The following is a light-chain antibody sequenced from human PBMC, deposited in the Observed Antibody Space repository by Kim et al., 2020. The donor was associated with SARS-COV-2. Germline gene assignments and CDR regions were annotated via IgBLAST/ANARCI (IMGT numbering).Light chain of an antibody. CDR2: EDN. V-gene: IGLV6-57*01. J-gene: IGLJ3*02. CDR1: SGSIASNY. Sequence: NFMLTQPHSVSESPGKTVTISCTRSSGSIASNYVQWYQQRPGSSPTTVSYEDNQRPSGVPDRFSGSIDSSSNSASLTISGLKTEDEADYYCQSYDSSNHWVISGGTQLTVL. CDR3: QSYDSSNHWV.